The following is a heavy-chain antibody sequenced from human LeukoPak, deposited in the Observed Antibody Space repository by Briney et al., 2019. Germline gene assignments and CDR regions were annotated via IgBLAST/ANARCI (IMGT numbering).Heavy chain of an antibody. CDR2: ISSSSSTI. J-gene: IGHJ4*02. Sequence: GGSLRLSCAASGFTFSSYSMNWVRQAPGKGLEWVSYISSSSSTIYYADSVKGRFTISRDNAKNSLFLQMNSLRAEDTAVYYCARLPIVGATVFDYWGQGTLVTVPS. CDR3: ARLPIVGATVFDY. V-gene: IGHV3-48*04. D-gene: IGHD1-26*01. CDR1: GFTFSSYS.